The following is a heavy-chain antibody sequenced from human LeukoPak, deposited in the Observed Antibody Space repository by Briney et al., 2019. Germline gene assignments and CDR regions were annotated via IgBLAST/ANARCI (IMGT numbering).Heavy chain of an antibody. CDR3: ARAGIAAAGRPPYYFDY. J-gene: IGHJ4*02. Sequence: GGSLRLSCAASGFTFSSYSMNWVRQAPGKGLEWVSSISSSSSYIYYADSVKGRFTISRDNAKNSLYLQMNSLRAEDTAVYYCARAGIAAAGRPPYYFDYWGQGTLVTVSS. V-gene: IGHV3-21*01. CDR1: GFTFSSYS. CDR2: ISSSSSYI. D-gene: IGHD6-13*01.